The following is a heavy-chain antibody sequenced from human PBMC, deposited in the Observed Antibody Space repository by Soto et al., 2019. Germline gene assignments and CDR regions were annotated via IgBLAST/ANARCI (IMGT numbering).Heavy chain of an antibody. D-gene: IGHD1-1*01. V-gene: IGHV3-30*18. J-gene: IGHJ3*02. CDR1: GFTLTAYA. CDR2: MSYDGSTR. CDR3: VKANSPGGTAGAFDI. Sequence: GGSLRLSCAASGFTLTAYAMHWVRQAPTKGLEWVAAMSYDGSTRNYVDSVKGRFTISRDNSKNTLYLQMSSLRAEDAAVYYCVKANSPGGTAGAFDIWGQGTMVTVSS.